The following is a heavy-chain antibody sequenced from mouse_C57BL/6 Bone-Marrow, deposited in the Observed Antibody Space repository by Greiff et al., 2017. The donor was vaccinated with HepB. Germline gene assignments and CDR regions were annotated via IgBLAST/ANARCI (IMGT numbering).Heavy chain of an antibody. CDR1: CYTFPSHW. CDR3: GVFDY. Sequence: VQLQQPWAELVKPWALVKMFCKASCYTFPSHWITRVKQRPGQGLGWIGDIYPGSGSTNYNEKVKSKATLTVDTSSSTAYMQLSSLTSEDSAVYYCGVFDYWGQGTTLTVSS. J-gene: IGHJ2*01. CDR2: IYPGSGST. V-gene: IGHV1-55*01.